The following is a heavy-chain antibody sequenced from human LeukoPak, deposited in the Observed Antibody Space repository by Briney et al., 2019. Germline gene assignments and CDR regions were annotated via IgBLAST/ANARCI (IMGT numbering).Heavy chain of an antibody. CDR1: GYTVAELS. Sequence: ASRKVACKVAGYTVAELSMDWVRQAAGKVLEWLGESNHDDGQTIYENKFQGRVTMIEETCTEIAYMESSRLRCKETAMYYCVPDRLQLWGHWAKGTLVRVP. J-gene: IGHJ4*02. CDR3: VPDRLQLWGH. CDR2: SNHDDGQT. D-gene: IGHD1-1*01. V-gene: IGHV1-24*01.